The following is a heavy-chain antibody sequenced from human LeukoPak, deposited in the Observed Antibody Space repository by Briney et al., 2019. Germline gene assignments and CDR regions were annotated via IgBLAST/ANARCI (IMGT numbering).Heavy chain of an antibody. D-gene: IGHD2-2*01. J-gene: IGHJ5*02. CDR2: INHSGST. V-gene: IGHV4-34*01. Sequence: SETLSLTCAVYGGSFSGYYWSWIRQPPGKGLEWIGEINHSGSTNYNPSLRSRVTISVDTSKNQFSLKLSSVTAADTAVYYCARLDIVVAPAAMKYYNWFDPWGQGTLVTVSS. CDR3: ARLDIVVAPAAMKYYNWFDP. CDR1: GGSFSGYY.